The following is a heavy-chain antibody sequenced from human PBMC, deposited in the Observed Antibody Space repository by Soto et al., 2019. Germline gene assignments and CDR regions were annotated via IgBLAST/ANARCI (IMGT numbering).Heavy chain of an antibody. CDR1: GGSFSGYY. J-gene: IGHJ4*02. CDR3: AREKITGPFAY. D-gene: IGHD2-8*02. V-gene: IGHV4-34*01. Sequence: PSETLSLTCAVYGGSFSGYYWTWIRQPPGTGLEWIGEINHSGSTNYNPSLKSRVTISVDTSKNQFSLKLPSVTAADTAVYYCAREKITGPFAYWGQGTLVTVSS. CDR2: INHSGST.